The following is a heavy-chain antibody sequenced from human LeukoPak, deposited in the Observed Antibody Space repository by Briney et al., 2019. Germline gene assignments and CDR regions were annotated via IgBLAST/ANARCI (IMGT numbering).Heavy chain of an antibody. J-gene: IGHJ4*02. D-gene: IGHD3-10*01. CDR3: ASRTLGSGSYSY. Sequence: SETLSLTCTVSGGSISSYYWSWIRQPAGKGLEWIGRIYTSGSTNYNPSLKSRVTMSVDTSKNQFSLKLSSVTAADMAVYYCASRTLGSGSYSYWGQGTLVTVSS. CDR2: IYTSGST. CDR1: GGSISSYY. V-gene: IGHV4-4*07.